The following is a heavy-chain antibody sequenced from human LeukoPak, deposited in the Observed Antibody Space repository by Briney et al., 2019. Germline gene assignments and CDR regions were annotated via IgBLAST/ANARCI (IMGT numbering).Heavy chain of an antibody. J-gene: IGHJ4*02. V-gene: IGHV3-30*02. D-gene: IGHD2-2*01. CDR1: GFSFSSHA. CDR2: IRYDGSNK. Sequence: GGSLRLSCAASGFSFSSHAMHWVRQAPGKGLEWVAFIRYDGSNKYYADSVKGRFTISRDNSKNTLYLQMNSLRAEDTAVYYCAKGPFIVVVPAATDYWGQGTLVTVSS. CDR3: AKGPFIVVVPAATDY.